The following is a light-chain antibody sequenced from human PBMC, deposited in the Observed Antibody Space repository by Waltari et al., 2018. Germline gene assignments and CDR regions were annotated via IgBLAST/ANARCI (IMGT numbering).Light chain of an antibody. CDR2: GTS. CDR3: QQFGSSPWT. J-gene: IGKJ1*01. CDR1: QSVGTNY. V-gene: IGKV3-20*01. Sequence: EIVLPQSPGTLSLSPEERATLSCRASQSVGTNYLAWYQQKPGQAPRLLIYGTSSRATGIPDRFSGSGYGTDFTLTISRLEPEDFAVYYCQQFGSSPWTFGHGTKVEIK.